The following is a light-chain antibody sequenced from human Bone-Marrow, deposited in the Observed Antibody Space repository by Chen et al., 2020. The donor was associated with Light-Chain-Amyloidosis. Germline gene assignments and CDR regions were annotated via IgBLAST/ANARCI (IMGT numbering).Light chain of an antibody. CDR2: GSS. V-gene: IGKV3-20*01. CDR3: QQYGSSPLT. J-gene: IGKJ4*01. CDR1: QTVSSNY. Sequence: EIVLTQSPGTLSLSPGEGATLSCRASQTVSSNYLTWYQQKVGQAPRLLIYGSSSRATGIPDRFTGSGSGTDFTLTINRLEPEDFAMYYCQQYGSSPLTFGEGTKVEIK.